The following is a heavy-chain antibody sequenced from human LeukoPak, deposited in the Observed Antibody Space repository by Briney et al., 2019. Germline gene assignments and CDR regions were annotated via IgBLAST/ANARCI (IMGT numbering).Heavy chain of an antibody. CDR1: GFTFSSFG. Sequence: SGGSLRLSCAASGFTFSSFGMHWVRQAPGKGLEWVAVISYDGTNKDYADSVKGRFTISRDNSKNTLYLQMNSLRAEDTAVYYCAKDWYCSSTSCANIFDYWGQGTLVTVSS. CDR3: AKDWYCSSTSCANIFDY. D-gene: IGHD2-2*01. CDR2: ISYDGTNK. V-gene: IGHV3-30*18. J-gene: IGHJ4*02.